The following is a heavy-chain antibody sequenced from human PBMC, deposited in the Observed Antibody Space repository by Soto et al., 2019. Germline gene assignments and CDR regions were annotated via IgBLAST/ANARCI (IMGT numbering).Heavy chain of an antibody. J-gene: IGHJ6*02. CDR1: GFTFSSYA. D-gene: IGHD1-1*01. Sequence: QVQLVESGGGVVQPGRSLRLSCAASGFTFSSYAMHWFRQAPGKGLEWVAVISYDGSNKYYADSVKGRFTISRDNSKTTLYLQMNSLRAEDTAVYYCARDWNTLPPERMDVWGQGTTVTVSS. V-gene: IGHV3-30-3*01. CDR3: ARDWNTLPPERMDV. CDR2: ISYDGSNK.